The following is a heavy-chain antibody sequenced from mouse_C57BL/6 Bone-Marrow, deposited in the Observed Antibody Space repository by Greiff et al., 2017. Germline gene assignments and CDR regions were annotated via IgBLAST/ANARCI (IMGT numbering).Heavy chain of an antibody. CDR3: ARHGNYDYDGGPFAY. CDR1: GFTFSDYG. D-gene: IGHD2-4*01. Sequence: EVMLVESGGGLVQPGGSLKLSCAASGFTFSDYGMAWVRQAPRKGPEWVAFISNLAYSIYYADTVTGRFTISRENAKNTLYLEMSSLRSEDTAMYYCARHGNYDYDGGPFAYWGQGTLVTVSA. CDR2: ISNLAYSI. V-gene: IGHV5-15*01. J-gene: IGHJ3*01.